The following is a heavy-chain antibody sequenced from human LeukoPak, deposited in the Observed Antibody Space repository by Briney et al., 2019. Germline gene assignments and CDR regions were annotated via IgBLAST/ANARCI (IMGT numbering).Heavy chain of an antibody. CDR1: GFTFSSYW. Sequence: PGGSLRLSCAASGFTFSSYWMSWVRQAPGKGLEWVANIKQDGSEKYYVDSVKGRFTISRDNAKNSLYLQMNSLRAEDTAVYYCARDIAAWIDAFDIWGQGTMVTVSS. CDR2: IKQDGSEK. J-gene: IGHJ3*02. CDR3: ARDIAAWIDAFDI. V-gene: IGHV3-7*01. D-gene: IGHD6-13*01.